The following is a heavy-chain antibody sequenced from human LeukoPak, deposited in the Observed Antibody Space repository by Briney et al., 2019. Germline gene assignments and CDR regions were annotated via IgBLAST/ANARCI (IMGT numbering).Heavy chain of an antibody. V-gene: IGHV1-2*02. CDR1: GYTFTGYY. J-gene: IGHJ4*02. CDR3: ASPLEYCSGGSCYSSFDY. D-gene: IGHD2-15*01. CDR2: INPNSGGT. Sequence: GASVKVSCKASGYTFTGYYMHWVRQAPGQGLEWMGWINPNSGGTNYAQKFQGRVTMTRDTSISTAYMELSRLRSDDTAVYYCASPLEYCSGGSCYSSFDYWGQGTLVTVSS.